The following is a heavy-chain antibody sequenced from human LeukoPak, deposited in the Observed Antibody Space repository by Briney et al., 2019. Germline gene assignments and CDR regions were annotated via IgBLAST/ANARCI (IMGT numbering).Heavy chain of an antibody. CDR1: GCIFSNYG. J-gene: IGHJ6*03. CDR3: ARESRGYMDV. V-gene: IGHV3-30*03. Sequence: GKSLRLSCADSGCIFSNYGMHWVRQAPGKGLEWVAVVSYDGSNKYYADSVKGRFSISRDNSKNTLSLQMSSLRAEDTAVYYCARESRGYMDVWGKGTTVTVSS. CDR2: VSYDGSNK.